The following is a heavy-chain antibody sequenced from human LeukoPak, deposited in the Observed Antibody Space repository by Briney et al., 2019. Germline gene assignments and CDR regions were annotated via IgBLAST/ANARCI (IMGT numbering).Heavy chain of an antibody. D-gene: IGHD1-26*01. J-gene: IGHJ4*02. CDR2: IYPGDSDI. V-gene: IGHV5-51*01. CDR1: GYSFTSYW. Sequence: GESLKISCKSSGYSFTSYWIGWVRQMPGKVLEWMGIIYPGDSDIRYSPSFRGQVTISTDKSTSTAYLQWSSLKASDTAMYYCARHRGSYSYDYWGQGTLVTDSS. CDR3: ARHRGSYSYDY.